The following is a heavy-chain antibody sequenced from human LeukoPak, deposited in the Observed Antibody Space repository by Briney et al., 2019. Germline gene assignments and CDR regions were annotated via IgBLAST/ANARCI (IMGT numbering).Heavy chain of an antibody. CDR3: ARLFIRDIGVVPAASIDS. D-gene: IGHD2-2*01. CDR1: GASVSSSDYY. V-gene: IGHV4-39*01. J-gene: IGHJ4*02. CDR2: IYFSGGT. Sequence: SESLSLTCTVSGASVSSSDYYWGWIRPPPGQGLEWVGNIYFSGGTYYNTSLKSRVTMCVDTSNNQFSLKLSSVTATDTALYYCARLFIRDIGVVPAASIDSWGQGTLVTVSS.